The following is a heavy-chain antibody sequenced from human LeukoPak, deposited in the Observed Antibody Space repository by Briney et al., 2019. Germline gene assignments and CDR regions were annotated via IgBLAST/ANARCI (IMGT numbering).Heavy chain of an antibody. Sequence: GGSLRLSCAASGFTFSSYAMSWVRQAPGKGLEWVSAISGSGGSTYYADSVKGRFTISRDNSKNTLYLQMNSLRAEDTAVYYCTRRGSGYYVDYGGRGPLVTVSS. J-gene: IGHJ4*02. D-gene: IGHD3-22*01. V-gene: IGHV3-23*01. CDR2: ISGSGGST. CDR1: GFTFSSYA. CDR3: TRRGSGYYVDY.